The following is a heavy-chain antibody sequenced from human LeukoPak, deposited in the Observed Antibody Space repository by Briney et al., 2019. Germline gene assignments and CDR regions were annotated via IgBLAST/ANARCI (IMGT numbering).Heavy chain of an antibody. D-gene: IGHD3-3*02. Sequence: GGSLRLSCAASGFTFSNYGMHWVRQAPGKGLEWVAVIWYDGSNKYYADSVKGRFTISRDNSKNTLYLQMNSLRAEDTAVYYCAKDAFAAGGYFDYWGQGTLVTVSS. V-gene: IGHV3-33*06. J-gene: IGHJ4*02. CDR2: IWYDGSNK. CDR3: AKDAFAAGGYFDY. CDR1: GFTFSNYG.